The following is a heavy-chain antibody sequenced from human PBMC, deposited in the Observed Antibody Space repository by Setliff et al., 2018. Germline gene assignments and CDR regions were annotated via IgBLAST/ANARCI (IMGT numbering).Heavy chain of an antibody. D-gene: IGHD3-22*01. V-gene: IGHV4-34*01. CDR1: GGSFSGYY. J-gene: IGHJ5*02. CDR3: ARGKNGSRLLVVLGWFDP. Sequence: SETLSLTCAVYGGSFSGYYWSWIRQPTGKGLEWIGEINHSGSTNYNPSLKSRVTISVDTSKNQFSLKLSSVAAADTAVYYCARGKNGSRLLVVLGWFDPWGQGTLVTVSS. CDR2: INHSGST.